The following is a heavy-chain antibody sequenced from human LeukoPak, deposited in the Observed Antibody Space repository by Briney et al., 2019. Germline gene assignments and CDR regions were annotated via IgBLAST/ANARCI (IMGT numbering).Heavy chain of an antibody. D-gene: IGHD6-13*01. V-gene: IGHV4-39*01. CDR3: TSDRRISWIYN. Sequence: SETLSLTCTVSGGSISSINYPWGWIRQPPGKGLEWIGTIYYPGSTYYNPSLKSRVTISVDTSKNQFSLRLSSVTVADTAIYYFTSDRRISWIYNGGQEPLVTVS. CDR2: IYYPGST. J-gene: IGHJ4*02. CDR1: GGSISSINYP.